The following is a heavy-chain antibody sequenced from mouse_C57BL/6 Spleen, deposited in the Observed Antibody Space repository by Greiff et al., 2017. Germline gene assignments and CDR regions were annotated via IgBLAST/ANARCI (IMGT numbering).Heavy chain of an antibody. CDR1: GFTFSDYG. D-gene: IGHD1-1*01. Sequence: DVQLVESGGGLVKPGGSLKLSCAASGFTFSDYGMHWVRQAPEKGLEWVAYISSGSSTIYYADTVKGRFTISRDNAKNTLFLQMTSLRSEDTAMYYCSSETVYYYAMDYWGQGTSVTVSS. J-gene: IGHJ4*01. V-gene: IGHV5-17*01. CDR3: SSETVYYYAMDY. CDR2: ISSGSSTI.